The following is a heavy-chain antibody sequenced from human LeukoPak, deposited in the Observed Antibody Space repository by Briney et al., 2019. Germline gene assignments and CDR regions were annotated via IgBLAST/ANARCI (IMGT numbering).Heavy chain of an antibody. V-gene: IGHV4-61*01. CDR1: GGSISSGSYY. J-gene: IGHJ4*02. CDR2: IYYSGST. Sequence: SETLSLTCTVSGGSISSGSYYWSWIRQPPGKGLEWIGYIYYSGSTNYNPSLKSRVTISVDTSKNQFSLKLSSVTAADTAVYYCARLEETDYSDYWGQGTLVTVSS. CDR3: ARLEETDYSDY.